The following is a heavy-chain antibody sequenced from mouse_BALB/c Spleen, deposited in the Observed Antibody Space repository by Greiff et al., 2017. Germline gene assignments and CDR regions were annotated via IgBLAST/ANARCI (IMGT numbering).Heavy chain of an antibody. CDR1: GDSITSGY. V-gene: IGHV3-8*02. J-gene: IGHJ2*01. CDR3: ARYNYRYDGSYFDY. Sequence: DVKLQESGPSLVKPSQTLSLTCSVTGDSITSGYWNWIRKFPGNKLEYMGYISYSGSTYYNPSLKSRISITRDTSKNQYYLQLNSVTTEDTATYYCARYNYRYDGSYFDYWGQGTTLTVSS. D-gene: IGHD2-14*01. CDR2: ISYSGST.